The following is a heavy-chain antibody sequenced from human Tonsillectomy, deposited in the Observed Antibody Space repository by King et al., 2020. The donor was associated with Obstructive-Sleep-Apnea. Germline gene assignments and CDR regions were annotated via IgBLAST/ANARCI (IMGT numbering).Heavy chain of an antibody. D-gene: IGHD5-12*01. V-gene: IGHV3-30-3*01. CDR1: GFTVSYYA. CDR3: ARDSGYSGYDHIDY. CDR2: ISYDGNKK. Sequence: VQLVESGGGVVQPGRSLRLSCAASGFTVSYYAMHWARQAPGKGLEWVPVISYDGNKKYYADSVKGRFTISRDNSKNTLYLQMNSLRAEDTAVYYCARDSGYSGYDHIDYWGQGTLVTVSS. J-gene: IGHJ4*02.